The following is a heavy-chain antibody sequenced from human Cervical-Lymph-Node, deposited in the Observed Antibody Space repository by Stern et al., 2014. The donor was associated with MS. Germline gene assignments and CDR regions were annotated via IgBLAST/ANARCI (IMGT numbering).Heavy chain of an antibody. CDR1: GFTFDDYT. CDR3: AKPITMIVVAESSYFDY. J-gene: IGHJ4*02. D-gene: IGHD3-22*01. V-gene: IGHV3-43*01. CDR2: ISWDGGST. Sequence: VQSGGSLRLSCAASGFTFDDYTMHWVRQAPGKGLEWVSLISWDGGSTYYADSVKGRFTISRDNSKNSLYLQMNSLRTEDTALYYCAKPITMIVVAESSYFDYWGQGTLVTVSS.